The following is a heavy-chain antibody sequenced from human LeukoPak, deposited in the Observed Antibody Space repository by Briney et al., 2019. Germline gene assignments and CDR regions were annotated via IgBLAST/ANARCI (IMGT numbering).Heavy chain of an antibody. CDR2: INPNSGGT. V-gene: IGHV1-2*02. CDR1: GYTFTGYY. J-gene: IGHJ3*02. D-gene: IGHD3-22*01. CDR3: ARENQIVVVSDNAFDI. Sequence: ASVKVSCKASGYTFTGYYLHWVRQAPGQGLEWMGWINPNSGGTNYAQKFQGRVTMTRDTSISTAYMELSRLRSDDTAVYYCARENQIVVVSDNAFDIWGQGTMVTVSS.